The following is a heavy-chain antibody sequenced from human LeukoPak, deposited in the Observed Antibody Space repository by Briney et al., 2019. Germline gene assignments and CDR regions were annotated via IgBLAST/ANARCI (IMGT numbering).Heavy chain of an antibody. CDR2: INPNSGGT. CDR1: GYTFASYY. CDR3: ARAGFYDFWSGYRHFDY. D-gene: IGHD3-3*01. Sequence: ASVKVSCKASGYTFASYYMHWVRQAPGQGLEWMGRINPNSGGTNYAQKFQGRVTMTRDTSISTAYMELSRLRSDDTAVYYCARAGFYDFWSGYRHFDYWGQGTLVTVSS. V-gene: IGHV1-2*06. J-gene: IGHJ4*02.